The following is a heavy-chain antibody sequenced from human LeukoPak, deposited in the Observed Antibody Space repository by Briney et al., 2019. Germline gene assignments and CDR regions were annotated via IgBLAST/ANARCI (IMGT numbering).Heavy chain of an antibody. CDR3: AKASLFNWNHESGGWFDT. J-gene: IGHJ5*02. V-gene: IGHV3-23*01. Sequence: GGSLRLSCAASGFTFSEYAMSWVRQAPGKGLEWVSGISGGGGNTYHADSVKGRFTISRDNSKNTLYFQMGGLRAEDTAVYYCAKASLFNWNHESGGWFDTWGQGALVTVSS. CDR2: ISGGGGNT. D-gene: IGHD1-14*01. CDR1: GFTFSEYA.